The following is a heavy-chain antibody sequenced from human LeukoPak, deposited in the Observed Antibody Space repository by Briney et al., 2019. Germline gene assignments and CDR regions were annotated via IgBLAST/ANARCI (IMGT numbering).Heavy chain of an antibody. V-gene: IGHV4-39*02. CDR1: GDSISSSSHY. CDR2: ISYRGST. D-gene: IGHD6-13*01. J-gene: IGHJ4*02. CDR3: AREAAAAGTPGLDY. Sequence: SETLSLTCTVSGDSISSSSHYWGWIRQPPGKGLEWIGSISYRGSTYYNPSLKSRVTISVDTSRNQFSLQLNSVTPEDTAVYYCAREAAAAGTPGLDYWGQGTLVTVSS.